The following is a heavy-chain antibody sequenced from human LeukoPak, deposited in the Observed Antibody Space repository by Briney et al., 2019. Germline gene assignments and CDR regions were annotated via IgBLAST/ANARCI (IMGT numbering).Heavy chain of an antibody. CDR1: GGSISSYY. V-gene: IGHV4-59*12. CDR3: AGISSSWYGFDY. Sequence: SETLSLTCTVSGGSISSYYWSWIRQPPGKGLEWIGYIYYSGSTNYNPSLKSRVTISVDTSKNQFSLKLSSVTAADTAVYYCAGISSSWYGFDYWGQGTLVTVSS. J-gene: IGHJ4*02. D-gene: IGHD6-13*01. CDR2: IYYSGST.